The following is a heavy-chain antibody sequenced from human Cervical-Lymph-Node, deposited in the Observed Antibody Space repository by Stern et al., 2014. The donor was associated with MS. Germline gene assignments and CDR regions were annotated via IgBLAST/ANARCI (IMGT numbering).Heavy chain of an antibody. CDR3: ARDYGDYAFDY. CDR2: IYPGASDT. D-gene: IGHD4-17*01. J-gene: IGHJ4*02. Sequence: EVQLVESGAEVKKPGESLKLSCKGSGYSFTANWIGWVRQMPGTGLERNGFIYPGASDTRYSPSFQGQVTISADKSISTAYLQWSSLKASDTAMYYCARDYGDYAFDYWGQGTLVTVSS. V-gene: IGHV5-51*01. CDR1: GYSFTANW.